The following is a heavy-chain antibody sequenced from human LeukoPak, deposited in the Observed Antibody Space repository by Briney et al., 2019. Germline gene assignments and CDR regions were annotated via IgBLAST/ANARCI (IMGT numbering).Heavy chain of an antibody. Sequence: ASVKVSCKASGYTFTSYDINWVRQATGQGLEWMGYMSPSNGYAEFGQRFQGRVTMTRNTSTRTAYMELSSLRSEDTAVYYCARVTSGARYNWFDAWGPGTLVTVSS. J-gene: IGHJ5*02. CDR1: GYTFTSYD. V-gene: IGHV1-8*01. D-gene: IGHD1-26*01. CDR2: MSPSNGYA. CDR3: ARVTSGARYNWFDA.